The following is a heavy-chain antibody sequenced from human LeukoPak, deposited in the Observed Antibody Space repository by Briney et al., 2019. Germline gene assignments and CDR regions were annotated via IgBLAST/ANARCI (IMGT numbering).Heavy chain of an antibody. V-gene: IGHV3-9*01. J-gene: IGHJ3*02. Sequence: GGSLRLSCAASGFTFDDYAMHWVRQAPGKGLEWVSGISWNSGSIGYADSVKGRFTISRDNAKNSLYLQMNSLRAEDTALYYCAKGSRYFDWSFDAFDIWGQGTMVTVSS. CDR2: ISWNSGSI. CDR1: GFTFDDYA. CDR3: AKGSRYFDWSFDAFDI. D-gene: IGHD3-9*01.